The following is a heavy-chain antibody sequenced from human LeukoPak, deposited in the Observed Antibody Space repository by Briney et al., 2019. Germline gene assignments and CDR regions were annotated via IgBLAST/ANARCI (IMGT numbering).Heavy chain of an antibody. CDR3: ARNQRRLDY. CDR1: GFDFNIYE. Sequence: GGSLRLSCAASGFDFNIYEMNWVRQAPGKGLEWVSYISADGATIYYADSVKGRFTISRDNLKNSLYLQMNSLRAEDTAVHYCARNQRRLDYWGQGTLVTVSS. J-gene: IGHJ4*02. CDR2: ISADGATI. D-gene: IGHD1-14*01. V-gene: IGHV3-48*03.